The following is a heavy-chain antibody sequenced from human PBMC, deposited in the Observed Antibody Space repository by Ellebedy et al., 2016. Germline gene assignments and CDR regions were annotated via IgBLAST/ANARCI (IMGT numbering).Heavy chain of an antibody. CDR1: GFSLRDYA. CDR3: VDFGSGGHCFDY. J-gene: IGHJ4*02. CDR2: LSGSGFST. V-gene: IGHV3-23*01. Sequence: GGSLRLXXAASGFSLRDYAMSWVRQAPGKGLEWVSSLSGSGFSTNYADSVKGRFIISRDNSKNTLYLQMNYLRAEDTAVYYCVDFGSGGHCFDYWGQGALVTVSS. D-gene: IGHD3-10*01.